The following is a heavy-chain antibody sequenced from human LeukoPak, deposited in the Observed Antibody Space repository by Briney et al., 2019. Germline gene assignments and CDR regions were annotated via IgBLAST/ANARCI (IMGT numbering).Heavy chain of an antibody. CDR1: GFTLSTNA. J-gene: IGHJ4*02. D-gene: IGHD1-26*01. CDR3: AKDVGKWVSLHFFDY. CDR2: ISGSGAST. V-gene: IGHV3-23*01. Sequence: QTGGSLTLSCLTSGFTLSTNAMSWVRQAPGKGLEWISGISGSGASTYYADSVKGRFTISRDDSRNTLYLQMNSLRGDDTAVYYCAKDVGKWVSLHFFDYWGQGTLVTVSS.